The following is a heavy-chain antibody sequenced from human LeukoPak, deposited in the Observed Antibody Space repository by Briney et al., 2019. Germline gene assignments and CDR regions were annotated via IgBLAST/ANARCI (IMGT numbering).Heavy chain of an antibody. CDR1: GYTFTMYG. V-gene: IGHV1-18*01. CDR2: ISPHNGNT. Sequence: ASVTVSCKASGYTFTMYGISWVRQAPGQGLQWLGWISPHNGNTNYAQDLQGRVTMTTDASTSTAYLELRSLRSDDTATYYCARDLNYVTLGYDILADVGYYFDYWGQGSLVTVSS. J-gene: IGHJ4*02. D-gene: IGHD3-9*01. CDR3: ARDLNYVTLGYDILADVGYYFDY.